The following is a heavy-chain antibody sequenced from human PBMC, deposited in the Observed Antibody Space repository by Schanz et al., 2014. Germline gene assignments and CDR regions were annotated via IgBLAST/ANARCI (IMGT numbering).Heavy chain of an antibody. CDR1: GFTLSSYA. D-gene: IGHD1-1*01. Sequence: GQLLESGGGLIQPGGSLRLSCAAYGFTLSSYAMHWVRQAPGKGLEWMAVISYDGSNKYYADSVKGRFTISRDNSKNTLYLQRNNLRADDTAVNFCGRTNGNNWYGRGLDYWGQGTQVTVSS. CDR3: GRTNGNNWYGRGLDY. CDR2: ISYDGSNK. V-gene: IGHV3-30-3*01. J-gene: IGHJ4*02.